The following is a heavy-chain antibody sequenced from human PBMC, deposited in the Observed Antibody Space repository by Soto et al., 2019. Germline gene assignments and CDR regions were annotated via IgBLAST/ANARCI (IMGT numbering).Heavy chain of an antibody. J-gene: IGHJ4*02. D-gene: IGHD2-2*02. CDR2: IYYSGST. CDR1: GASIYNGGYF. Sequence: SETLSLTCSVSGASIYNGGYFWSWIRQSPGKGLEWIGSIYYSGSTYYNPSLKSRVTISVDTSKNQFSLKLSSVTAADTAVYYCARPTSGTSCYIVNWGQGTLVTVSS. CDR3: ARPTSGTSCYIVN. V-gene: IGHV4-39*01.